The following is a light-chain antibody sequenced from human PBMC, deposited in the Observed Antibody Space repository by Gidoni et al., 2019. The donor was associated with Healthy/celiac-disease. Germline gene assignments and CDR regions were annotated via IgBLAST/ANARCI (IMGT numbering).Light chain of an antibody. CDR1: QSISSY. V-gene: IGKV1-39*01. CDR3: QQSYSTPRT. CDR2: AAS. J-gene: IGKJ3*01. Sequence: DIQMTQSPSSLSASVGDRVTITCRASQSISSYLNWYQQKPGKAPKLLIYAASSLQSVVPSRFSCSGSGTDFTLTISSLQPEDFATYYCQQSYSTPRTFGPGTRVDIK.